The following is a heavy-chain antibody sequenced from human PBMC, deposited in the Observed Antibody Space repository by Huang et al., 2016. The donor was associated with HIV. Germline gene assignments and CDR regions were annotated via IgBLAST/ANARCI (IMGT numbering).Heavy chain of an antibody. Sequence: QVQLVQSGSELKKPGASVKVSCKASGYTFTSSAMTWVRQAPGQGLEGLGWINTNTGNPTYAQGVTGRFVCSVDTSVSTAYLQISSLKAEDTAVYYCASSPREVFGVFDYWGQGTLVTVSS. D-gene: IGHD3-3*01. CDR3: ASSPREVFGVFDY. CDR2: INTNTGNP. CDR1: GYTFTSSA. J-gene: IGHJ4*02. V-gene: IGHV7-4-1*02.